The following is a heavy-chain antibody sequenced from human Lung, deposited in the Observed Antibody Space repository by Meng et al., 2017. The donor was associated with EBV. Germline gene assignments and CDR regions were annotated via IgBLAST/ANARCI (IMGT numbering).Heavy chain of an antibody. Sequence: QVQLQQSCPGLVKPSSTLSRTCVISGDSVSSSSGAWTWIRPPPSRGLELRGRTNYRSKWYNDYAVFVKSRITINPDTSKNQFSLQLNSVTPEDTAVYYCARGATSVFDLWGRGTLVTVSS. V-gene: IGHV6-1*01. CDR2: TNYRSKWYN. J-gene: IGHJ2*01. CDR1: GDSVSSSSGA. CDR3: ARGATSVFDL.